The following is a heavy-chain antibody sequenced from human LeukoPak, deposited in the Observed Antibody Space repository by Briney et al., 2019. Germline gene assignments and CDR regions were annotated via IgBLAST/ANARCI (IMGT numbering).Heavy chain of an antibody. J-gene: IGHJ4*02. CDR3: ARQRAYYYGSGSYYRPFYFDY. CDR2: INHSGST. CDR1: GGSFSGYY. V-gene: IGHV4-34*01. D-gene: IGHD3-10*01. Sequence: SETLSLTCAVYGGSFSGYYWSWIRQPPGKGLEWIGEINHSGSTNYNPSLKSRVTISVDTSKNQFSLKLSSVTAADTAVYYCARQRAYYYGSGSYYRPFYFDYWGQGTLVTVSS.